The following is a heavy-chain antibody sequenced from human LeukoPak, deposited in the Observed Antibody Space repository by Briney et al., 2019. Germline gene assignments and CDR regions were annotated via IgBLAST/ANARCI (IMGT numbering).Heavy chain of an antibody. D-gene: IGHD3-3*01. CDR1: GGSISSSSYY. V-gene: IGHV4-39*07. CDR2: INHSVST. Sequence: SETLSLTCTVSGGSISSSSYYWGWLRQPPGKGLEWIVEINHSVSTNYHPSLKSRFTISVDTSKNQFSLKLSSVTAADTAVYYCARRSGYYDFWSGSRGYYMDVWGKGTTVTVSS. CDR3: ARRSGYYDFWSGSRGYYMDV. J-gene: IGHJ6*03.